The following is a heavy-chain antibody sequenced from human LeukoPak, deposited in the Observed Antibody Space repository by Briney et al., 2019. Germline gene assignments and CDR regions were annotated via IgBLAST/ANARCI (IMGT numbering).Heavy chain of an antibody. J-gene: IGHJ4*02. D-gene: IGHD2-21*01. CDR1: GFTFSCFA. V-gene: IGHV3-23*01. CDR2: ISGTGGST. Sequence: GALRLSCAASGFTFSCFAMTWVRQAPGKGLEWVSAISGTGGSTYYADSVKGRFTLSRDNPKNTLYLQMNSLRAEDAAVYYCAKGPPREYCGGDCEFDYWGQGTLVTVSS. CDR3: AKGPPREYCGGDCEFDY.